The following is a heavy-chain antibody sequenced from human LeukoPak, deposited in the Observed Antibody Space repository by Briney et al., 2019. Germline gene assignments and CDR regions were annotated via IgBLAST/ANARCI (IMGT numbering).Heavy chain of an antibody. D-gene: IGHD5-12*01. CDR2: IIPILGTA. Sequence: SSDKVSCKASGGTFSSYAISWVRQAPGKGLEGMGRIIPILGTANYAQKSQGRVTITADESTSTAYMELSSLRSEGTAVYYCARGGYSGYDVYYFDYWGQGTLVTVSS. J-gene: IGHJ4*02. V-gene: IGHV1-69*11. CDR1: GGTFSSYA. CDR3: ARGGYSGYDVYYFDY.